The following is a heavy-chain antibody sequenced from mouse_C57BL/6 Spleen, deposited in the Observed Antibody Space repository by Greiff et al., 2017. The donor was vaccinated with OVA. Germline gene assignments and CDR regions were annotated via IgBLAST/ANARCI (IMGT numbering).Heavy chain of an antibody. CDR1: GFSLTSYA. CDR3: ARDQDSNYWDY. CDR2: IWTGGGT. J-gene: IGHJ2*01. D-gene: IGHD2-5*01. Sequence: VQVEESGPGLVAPSQSLSITCTVSGFSLTSYAISWVRQPPGKGLEWLGVIWTGGGTTYYSALYSRQSISKDNSKSQVLLKMNRLQTDDTARYYCARDQDSNYWDYWGQGTTLTVSS. V-gene: IGHV2-9-1*01.